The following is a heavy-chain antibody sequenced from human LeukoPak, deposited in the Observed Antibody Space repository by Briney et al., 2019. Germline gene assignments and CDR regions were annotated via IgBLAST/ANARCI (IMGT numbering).Heavy chain of an antibody. CDR2: IIPIYGTA. Sequence: SVKVSCKASGGTFSSYAISWVRQAPGQGLEWMGGIIPIYGTANYAQKFQGRVTITTDESTSTAYMELSSLRSDDTAVYYCARASVTIFGVVITLDYWGQGTLVTVSS. V-gene: IGHV1-69*05. D-gene: IGHD3-3*01. CDR1: GGTFSSYA. J-gene: IGHJ4*02. CDR3: ARASVTIFGVVITLDY.